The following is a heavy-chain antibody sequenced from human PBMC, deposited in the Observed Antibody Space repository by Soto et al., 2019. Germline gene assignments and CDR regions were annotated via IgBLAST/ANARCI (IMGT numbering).Heavy chain of an antibody. V-gene: IGHV1-18*01. J-gene: IGHJ6*03. CDR2: ISAYNGNT. D-gene: IGHD3-10*01. CDR3: ARGGAGYYYGSGSPDYYSYYMDV. Sequence: ASVKVSCKASGYTFTSYGISWVRQAPGQGLEWMGWISAYNGNTNYAQKLQGRVTMTTDTSTSTAYMELRSLRSDDTAVYYCARGGAGYYYGSGSPDYYSYYMDVWGKGTTVTVSS. CDR1: GYTFTSYG.